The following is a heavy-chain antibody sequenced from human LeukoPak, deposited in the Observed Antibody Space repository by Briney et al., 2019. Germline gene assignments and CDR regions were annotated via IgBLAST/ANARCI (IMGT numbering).Heavy chain of an antibody. CDR2: ISSSSSTI. CDR1: GFTFSDYY. J-gene: IGHJ5*02. D-gene: IGHD6-19*01. CDR3: ARSASSGWYWFDP. V-gene: IGHV3-11*01. Sequence: GGSLRLSCAASGFTFSDYYMSWIRQAPGKGLEWVSYISSSSSTIYYADSVKGRFTISRDNAKNSLYLQMNSLRAEDTAVYYCARSASSGWYWFDPWGQGTLVTVSS.